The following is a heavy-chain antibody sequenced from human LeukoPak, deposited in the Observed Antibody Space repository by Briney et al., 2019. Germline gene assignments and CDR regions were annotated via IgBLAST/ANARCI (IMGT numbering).Heavy chain of an antibody. CDR2: VYHNGSA. V-gene: IGHV4-38-2*02. CDR3: ARLSSWFVAF. CDR1: GYLIRSGYF. D-gene: IGHD6-13*01. Sequence: SETLSLMCSVSGYLIRSGYFWGWIRQPPGKGLEWIASVYHNGSAYYNPSLGSRASISVGTSSNQFSLTLTSVSVADTAVYHCARLSSWFVAFWGQGSQVTVSS. J-gene: IGHJ4*02.